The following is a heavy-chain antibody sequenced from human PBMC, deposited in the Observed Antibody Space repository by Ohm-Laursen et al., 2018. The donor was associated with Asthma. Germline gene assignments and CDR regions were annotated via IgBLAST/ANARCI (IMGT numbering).Heavy chain of an antibody. Sequence: GTLSLTWSVSGGSVSSGSYYWSWIRQPPGKGLEWIGYIYYSGSTNYIPSLKSRVTISVDTSKNQFSLKLSSVTAAGTAVYYCARDKYGDSGYYYYYYGMDVWGQGTTVTVSS. J-gene: IGHJ6*02. CDR2: IYYSGST. CDR3: ARDKYGDSGYYYYYYGMDV. CDR1: GGSVSSGSYY. V-gene: IGHV4-61*01. D-gene: IGHD4-17*01.